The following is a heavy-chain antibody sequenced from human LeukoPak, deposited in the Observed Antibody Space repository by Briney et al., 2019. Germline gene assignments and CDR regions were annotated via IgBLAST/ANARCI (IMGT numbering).Heavy chain of an antibody. CDR3: ARDRVGSYFPYYFDY. CDR2: IRYDGSNK. J-gene: IGHJ4*02. D-gene: IGHD1-26*01. Sequence: PGGSLRLSCAASGFTFSSYGMHWVRQAPGKGLEWVAFIRYDGSNKYYADSVKGRFTISRDNAKNSLYLQMNSLRAEDTAVYYCARDRVGSYFPYYFDYWGQGTLVTVSS. V-gene: IGHV3-30*02. CDR1: GFTFSSYG.